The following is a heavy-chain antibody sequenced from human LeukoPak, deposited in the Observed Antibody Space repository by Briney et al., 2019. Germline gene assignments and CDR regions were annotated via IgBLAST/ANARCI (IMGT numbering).Heavy chain of an antibody. V-gene: IGHV1-18*04. CDR1: GYTFTGDF. Sequence: ASVKVSCKASGYTFTGDFIHWVRQAPGQGLEWMGWISAYNGNTNYAQKLQGRVTMTTDTSTSTAYMELRSLRSDDTAVYYCARDSPYYYGSGSYQENWFDPWGQGTLVTVSS. D-gene: IGHD3-10*01. CDR2: ISAYNGNT. J-gene: IGHJ5*02. CDR3: ARDSPYYYGSGSYQENWFDP.